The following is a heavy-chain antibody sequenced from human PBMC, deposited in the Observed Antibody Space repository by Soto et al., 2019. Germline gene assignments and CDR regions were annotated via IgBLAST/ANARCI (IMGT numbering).Heavy chain of an antibody. J-gene: IGHJ3*02. V-gene: IGHV1-18*01. CDR3: ARESYSVVHYYDSSGPETGAFDI. Sequence: QVQLVQSGAEVKKPGASVKVSCKASGYTFTSYGISWVRQAPGQGLEWMGWISAYNGNTNYAQKLQGRVTMTTDTATSTAYMELTSLRSDDTAVYYCARESYSVVHYYDSSGPETGAFDIWGQGTMVTVSS. CDR2: ISAYNGNT. D-gene: IGHD3-22*01. CDR1: GYTFTSYG.